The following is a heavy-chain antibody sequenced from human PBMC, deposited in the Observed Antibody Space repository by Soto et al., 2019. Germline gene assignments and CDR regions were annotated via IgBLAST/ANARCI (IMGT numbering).Heavy chain of an antibody. D-gene: IGHD6-13*01. V-gene: IGHV2-5*02. CDR3: AHRRRGPGSSSLRFDP. CDR2: IYWDDDK. J-gene: IGHJ5*02. CDR1: GFSLSTSGVG. Sequence: SGPTLVNPTQTLTLTCTFSGFSLSTSGVGVGWIRQPPGKALEWLALIYWDDDKRYSPSLKSRLTITKDTSKNQVVLTMTNMDPVDTATYYCAHRRRGPGSSSLRFDPWGQGTLVTVSS.